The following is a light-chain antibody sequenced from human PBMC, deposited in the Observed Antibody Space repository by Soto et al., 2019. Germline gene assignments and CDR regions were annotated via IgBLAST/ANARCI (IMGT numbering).Light chain of an antibody. J-gene: IGKJ5*01. V-gene: IGKV3D-15*01. CDR3: QQYNNWPPIT. CDR1: QSVSSN. CDR2: GAS. Sequence: EIVLTHSPATLSLSPGERATLSWSASQSVSSNLAWYQQKPGQAPRLLIYGASTRATGIPARFSGSGSGTEFTLTISSLQSEDFAVYYCQQYNNWPPITFGQATRLEIK.